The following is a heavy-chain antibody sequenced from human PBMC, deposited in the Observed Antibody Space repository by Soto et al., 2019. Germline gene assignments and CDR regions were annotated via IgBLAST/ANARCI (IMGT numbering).Heavy chain of an antibody. D-gene: IGHD2-2*02. CDR3: ADPHTSDY. CDR1: GFTFSSFA. CDR2: IGRSGGDA. V-gene: IGHV3-23*01. J-gene: IGHJ4*02. Sequence: PGGSLRLSCAASGFTFSSFAMSWVRQAPGKGLEWVSAIGRSGGDAYYADSVKGRFTISRDNSKNTLYLQMNSLRADDTAIYYCADPHTSDYWGQGTLVTVYS.